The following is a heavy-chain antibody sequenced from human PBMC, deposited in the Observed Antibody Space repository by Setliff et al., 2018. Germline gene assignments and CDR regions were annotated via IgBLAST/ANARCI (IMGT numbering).Heavy chain of an antibody. D-gene: IGHD6-13*01. CDR1: GGSFSGYY. CDR2: INHSGST. J-gene: IGHJ4*02. V-gene: IGHV4-34*01. CDR3: ARGPVTSGWYRFDY. Sequence: PSETLSLTCAVYGGSFSGYYWSWIRQPPGKGLEWIGEINHSGSTNYNSSLKSRVTISVDTSKNQFSLKLSSVTAADSAVYYCARGPVTSGWYRFDYWGQGTLVTVSS.